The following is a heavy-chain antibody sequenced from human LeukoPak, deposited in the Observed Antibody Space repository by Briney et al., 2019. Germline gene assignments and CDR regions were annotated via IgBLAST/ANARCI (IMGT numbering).Heavy chain of an antibody. CDR2: ISGSGART. J-gene: IGHJ4*02. CDR3: TNGLCCGDYGGY. D-gene: IGHD4-23*01. CDR1: GFTFSRYD. Sequence: PGGSPRLSCAASGFTFSRYDMSWVRQAPGKGPEWVSSISGSGARTYSADSVKGRFTISRDNSKNTLYLQMNNLRADDTAVYYCTNGLCCGDYGGYWGPGTLVTVSS. V-gene: IGHV3-23*01.